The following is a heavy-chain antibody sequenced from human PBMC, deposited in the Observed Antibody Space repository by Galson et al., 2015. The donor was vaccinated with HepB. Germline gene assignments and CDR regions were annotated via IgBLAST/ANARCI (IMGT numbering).Heavy chain of an antibody. D-gene: IGHD3-10*01. Sequence: SVKVSCKASGYAFTSYAMHWVRQAPGQRLEWMGWINAGNGNTKYSQKFQGRVTITRDTSASTAYMELSSLRSEDTAVYYCARVPFGDGGLYYFDYWGQGTLVTVSS. CDR2: INAGNGNT. CDR1: GYAFTSYA. V-gene: IGHV1-3*01. J-gene: IGHJ4*02. CDR3: ARVPFGDGGLYYFDY.